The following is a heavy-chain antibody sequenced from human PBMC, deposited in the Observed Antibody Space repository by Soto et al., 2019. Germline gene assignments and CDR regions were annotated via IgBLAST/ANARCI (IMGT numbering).Heavy chain of an antibody. CDR3: ARNRGSGLDY. J-gene: IGHJ4*02. CDR2: MNPNSGNT. D-gene: IGHD3-10*01. CDR1: GYTFTSYD. V-gene: IGHV1-8*01. Sequence: ASVKVSCKASGYTFTSYDINWVRQATGQGLEWMGWMNPNSGNTGYAQKFQGRVTMTGDTSTSTVYVELNSLRSEDTAVYYCARNRGSGLDYWGQGTLVTVSS.